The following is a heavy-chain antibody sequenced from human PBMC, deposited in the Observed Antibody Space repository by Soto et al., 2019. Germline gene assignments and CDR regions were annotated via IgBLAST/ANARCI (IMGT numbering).Heavy chain of an antibody. CDR2: FDPEDGET. CDR3: ATSVVPAAINYYGMDV. Sequence: EASVKVSCKVSGYTLTELSMHWVRQAPGKGLEWMGGFDPEDGETIYAQKFQGRVTMTEDTSTDTAYMELSSLRSEDTAVYYCATSVVPAAINYYGMDVWGQGTTVTVSS. V-gene: IGHV1-24*01. J-gene: IGHJ6*02. D-gene: IGHD2-2*01. CDR1: GYTLTELS.